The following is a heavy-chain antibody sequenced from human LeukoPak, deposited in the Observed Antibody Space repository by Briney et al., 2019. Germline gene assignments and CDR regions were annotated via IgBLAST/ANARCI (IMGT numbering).Heavy chain of an antibody. V-gene: IGHV1-46*01. J-gene: IGHJ6*02. CDR3: ARAPTRYYDILTGREYGMDV. Sequence: GASVKVSCKASGYTFTSYYMHWVRQAPGQGLERMGIINPSGGSTSYAQKFQGRVTTTRDTSTSTVYMELSSLRSEDTAVYDCARAPTRYYDILTGREYGMDVWGQGTTVTVSS. CDR1: GYTFTSYY. CDR2: INPSGGST. D-gene: IGHD3-9*01.